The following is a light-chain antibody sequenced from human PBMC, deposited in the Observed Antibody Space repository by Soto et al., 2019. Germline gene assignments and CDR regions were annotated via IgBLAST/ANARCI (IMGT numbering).Light chain of an antibody. Sequence: DIVMTQSPATLPVSPGERATPSCRASQSVSSNLAWYQQKPGQAPRFLIYGASTRATGIPARFSGSGSGTEFTLTISSLQSEDFAVYYCQQYDNWPLTFGGGTKVDIK. J-gene: IGKJ4*01. CDR2: GAS. CDR1: QSVSSN. V-gene: IGKV3-15*01. CDR3: QQYDNWPLT.